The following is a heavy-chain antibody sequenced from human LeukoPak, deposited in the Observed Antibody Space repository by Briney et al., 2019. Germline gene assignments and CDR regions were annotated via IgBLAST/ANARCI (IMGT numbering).Heavy chain of an antibody. V-gene: IGHV3-33*06. D-gene: IGHD4-17*01. CDR2: IWYDGSNK. Sequence: GGSLRLSCAASGFTFSNYGMHWVRQAPGKGLEWVAIIWYDGSNKYYADSVKGRFTTSRDNSKNTLYLQMNSLRAEDTAVYYCAKDSGYGDFTTYFDYWGQGTLVSVSS. J-gene: IGHJ4*02. CDR3: AKDSGYGDFTTYFDY. CDR1: GFTFSNYG.